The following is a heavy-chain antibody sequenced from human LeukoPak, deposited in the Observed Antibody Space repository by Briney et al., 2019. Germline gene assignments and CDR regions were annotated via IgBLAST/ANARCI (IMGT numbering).Heavy chain of an antibody. V-gene: IGHV3-15*01. CDR2: IKSKTDGGTT. J-gene: IGHJ3*02. Sequence: GGSLRLSRAASGFTFSSYAMSWVRQAPGKGLEWVGRIKSKTDGGTTDYAAPVKGRFTISRDDSKNTLYLQMNSLKTEDTAVYYCRAAFDIWGQGTMVTVSS. CDR3: RAAFDI. CDR1: GFTFSSYA.